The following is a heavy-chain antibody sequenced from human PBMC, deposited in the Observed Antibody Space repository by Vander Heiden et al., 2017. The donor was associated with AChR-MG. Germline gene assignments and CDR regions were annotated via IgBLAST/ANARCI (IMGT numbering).Heavy chain of an antibody. D-gene: IGHD1-26*01. CDR2: IYYSGRT. Sequence: QLQLQESGPGLVKPSETLSLTCTVSGGSISSSSYYWGWIRQPPGKGLEWIGSIYYSGRTYYNPSLKSRVTISVDTSKNQFSLKMRSVTAADTAVYYFARQTGGRYYAFDIWGQGTMVTVSS. V-gene: IGHV4-39*01. CDR1: GGSISSSSYY. J-gene: IGHJ3*02. CDR3: ARQTGGRYYAFDI.